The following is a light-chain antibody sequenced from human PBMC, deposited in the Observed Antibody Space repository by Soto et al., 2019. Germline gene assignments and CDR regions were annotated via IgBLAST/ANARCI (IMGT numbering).Light chain of an antibody. V-gene: IGKV3-11*01. CDR1: QTIDTN. CDR3: QQRSNWPPIT. J-gene: IGKJ5*01. CDR2: DAS. Sequence: EIVLTHSPGTLSVSPWERATLSCRASQTIDTNLAWYQQKPGQAPRLLIYDASNRATGIPARFSGSGSGTDFTLTISSLEPEDFAVYYCQQRSNWPPITFGQGTRLEIK.